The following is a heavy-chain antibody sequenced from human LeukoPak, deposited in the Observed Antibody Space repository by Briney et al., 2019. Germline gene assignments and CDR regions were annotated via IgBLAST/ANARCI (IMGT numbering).Heavy chain of an antibody. D-gene: IGHD3-22*01. V-gene: IGHV3-74*01. J-gene: IGHJ4*02. CDR1: GFNFRNYW. CDR3: AKGPYDSSGSDY. CDR2: INSDGSST. Sequence: GGSLRLSCAASGFNFRNYWMHWVRQAPGKGLVWVSRINSDGSSTSYADSVKGRFTISRDNAENTLYLQINSLRAEDTAVYYCAKGPYDSSGSDYWGQGTLVTVSS.